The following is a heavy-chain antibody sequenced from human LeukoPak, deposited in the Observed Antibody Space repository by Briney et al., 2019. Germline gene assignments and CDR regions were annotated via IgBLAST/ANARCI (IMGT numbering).Heavy chain of an antibody. CDR1: GFTFSSYA. V-gene: IGHV3-23*01. J-gene: IGHJ4*02. CDR2: ISGSGGST. Sequence: GGSLRLSCAASGFTFSSYAMSWVRQAPGKGLEWVSSISGSGGSTYYADSVKGRFSISRDNAKNSLYLQMNSLRAEDTAVYYCARAGFDYWGQGTLVTVSS. CDR3: ARAGFDY.